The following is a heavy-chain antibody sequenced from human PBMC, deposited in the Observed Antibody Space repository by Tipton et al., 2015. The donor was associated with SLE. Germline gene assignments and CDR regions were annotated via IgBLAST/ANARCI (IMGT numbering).Heavy chain of an antibody. V-gene: IGHV4-31*03. D-gene: IGHD2-2*01. CDR1: GGSISSGGYY. J-gene: IGHJ4*02. CDR2: IYYSGST. CDR3: ARAASGCSSTSGPFDY. Sequence: TLSLTCTVSGGSISSGGYYWSWIRQHPGKGLEWIGYIYYSGSTYYNPSLKSRVTISVDTSKNQFSLKLSSVTAADTAVYYCARAASGCSSTSGPFDYWGQGTLVTVSS.